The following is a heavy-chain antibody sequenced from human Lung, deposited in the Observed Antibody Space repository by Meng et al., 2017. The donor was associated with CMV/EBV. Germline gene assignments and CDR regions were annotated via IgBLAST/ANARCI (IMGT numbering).Heavy chain of an antibody. CDR2: IPHRGSS. D-gene: IGHD3-10*01. J-gene: IGHJ1*01. CDR3: LRRSGGSV. CDR1: GDSITNHNW. Sequence: QWQVRWSGPALVKPPETLSLTCAVSGDSITNHNWWAWVRQPPGKGLEWIGEIPHRGSSAYNPSLKSRVSMSIDKSKNQFSLKLTSVTAADTAVYHCLRRSGGSVWGQGTLVTVSS. V-gene: IGHV4-4*03.